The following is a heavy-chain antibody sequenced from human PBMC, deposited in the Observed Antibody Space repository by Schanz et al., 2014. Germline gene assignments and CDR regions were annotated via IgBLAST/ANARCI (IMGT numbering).Heavy chain of an antibody. D-gene: IGHD5-18*01. CDR1: GFAFSSFA. V-gene: IGHV3-48*03. J-gene: IGHJ4*02. Sequence: EVQVVESGGGLVQPGGSLRLSCVASGFAFSSFAMTWVRQAPGRGLEWVSSISTSGTFMYIADSLKGRLTISRDDAKKSMYLQMNNLRAEDTAVYYCVRVSFADPRLYRGMDRDIDYWGQGTLVTVSS. CDR3: VRVSFADPRLYRGMDRDIDY. CDR2: ISTSGTFM.